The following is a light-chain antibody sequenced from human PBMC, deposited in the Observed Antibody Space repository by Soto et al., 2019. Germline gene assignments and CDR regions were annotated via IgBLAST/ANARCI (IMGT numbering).Light chain of an antibody. CDR3: AAWDDRLSAYV. CDR1: ISNIGSNP. CDR2: RNN. J-gene: IGLJ1*01. V-gene: IGLV1-47*01. Sequence: QSVLTQPTGESGTPGQRCTISCSGGISNIGSNPVYWHQHLPGTAPKLLVYRNNQRPSGVPDRFSDSKSGTSAFLAISGLRSEDEADYYCAAWDDRLSAYVFGTGTKVTVL.